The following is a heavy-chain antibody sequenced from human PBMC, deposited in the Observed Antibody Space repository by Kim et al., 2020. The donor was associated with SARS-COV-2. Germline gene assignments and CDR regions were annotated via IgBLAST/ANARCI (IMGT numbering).Heavy chain of an antibody. J-gene: IGHJ6*02. V-gene: IGHV3-30*18. D-gene: IGHD3-9*01. CDR3: AKDGPYYDILTGYYSAYYYYGMDV. CDR2: ISYDGSNK. Sequence: GGSLRLSCAASGFTFSSYGMHWVRQAPGKGLELVAVISYDGSNKYYADSVKGRFTISRDNSKNTLYLQMNSLRAEDTAVYYCAKDGPYYDILTGYYSAYYYYGMDVWGQGTTVTVSS. CDR1: GFTFSSYG.